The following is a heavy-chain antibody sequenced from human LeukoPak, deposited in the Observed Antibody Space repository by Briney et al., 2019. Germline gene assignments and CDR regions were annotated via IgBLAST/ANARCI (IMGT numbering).Heavy chain of an antibody. Sequence: GGSLRLSCAASGFTVTTNYMNWVRQAPGEGLEWVSVIYSGGSTYYADSVKGRFTIFRDKNTLYLQMNSLRAEDTAVYYCVWFGEFPDYYYGMDVWGQGTTVTVSS. V-gene: IGHV3-66*01. CDR1: GFTVTTNY. J-gene: IGHJ6*02. CDR3: VWFGEFPDYYYGMDV. D-gene: IGHD3-10*01. CDR2: IYSGGST.